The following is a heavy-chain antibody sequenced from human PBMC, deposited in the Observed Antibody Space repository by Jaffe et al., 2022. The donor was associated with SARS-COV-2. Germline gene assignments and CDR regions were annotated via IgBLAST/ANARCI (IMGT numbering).Heavy chain of an antibody. V-gene: IGHV3-21*01. Sequence: EVQLVESGGGLVKPGGSLRLSCAASGFTFSSYGMNWVRQAPGKGLEWVSSISSSSSYIYYADSMKGRFTISRDNAKNSVYLQMNSLRAEDTAVFYCARVLAKWDLPDYWGQGTLVTVSS. CDR2: ISSSSSYI. J-gene: IGHJ4*02. CDR3: ARVLAKWDLPDY. D-gene: IGHD1-26*01. CDR1: GFTFSSYG.